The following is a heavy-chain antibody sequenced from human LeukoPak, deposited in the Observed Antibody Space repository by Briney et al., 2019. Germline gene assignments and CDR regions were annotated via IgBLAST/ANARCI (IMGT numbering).Heavy chain of an antibody. Sequence: PGGSLRLSCAASGFTFSSYAMHWVRQAPGKGLEWVAVISYDGSNKYYADSVKGRFTISRDNSKNTLYLQMNSLRAEDTAVYYCARDGGHWNDNNGWDYWGQGTLVTVSS. V-gene: IGHV3-30-3*01. CDR1: GFTFSSYA. D-gene: IGHD1-1*01. J-gene: IGHJ4*02. CDR2: ISYDGSNK. CDR3: ARDGGHWNDNNGWDY.